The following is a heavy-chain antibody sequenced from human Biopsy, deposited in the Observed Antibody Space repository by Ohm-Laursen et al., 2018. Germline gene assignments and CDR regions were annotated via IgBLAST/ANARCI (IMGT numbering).Heavy chain of an antibody. CDR2: RFHSGSP. CDR3: ARLSRRGYIIFFDY. J-gene: IGHJ4*02. V-gene: IGHV4-59*08. CDR1: GGSITGDF. D-gene: IGHD5-12*01. Sequence: SETLSLTCTVSGGSITGDFWTWIRQTPEKGLEWIGYRFHSGSPIYNPSLQSRVTISIDTSKNQFSLTLNSVNAADTAVYYCARLSRRGYIIFFDYWGRGTRVTVSS.